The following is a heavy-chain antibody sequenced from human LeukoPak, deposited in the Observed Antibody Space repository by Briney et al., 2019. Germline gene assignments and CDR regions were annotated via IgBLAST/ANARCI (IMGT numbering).Heavy chain of an antibody. J-gene: IGHJ4*02. Sequence: GASVKVSCKTSGYTSYFMKYGVAWVRQAPGQGLGWMGWIDPNSGNTGYAQKFQGRVTMTRNTSISTAYMELSSLRSEDTAVYYCARGPPPGAWYSSSWYDLGYWGQGTLVTVSS. CDR2: IDPNSGNT. V-gene: IGHV1-8*01. CDR3: ARGPPPGAWYSSSWYDLGY. CDR1: GYTSYFMKYG. D-gene: IGHD6-13*01.